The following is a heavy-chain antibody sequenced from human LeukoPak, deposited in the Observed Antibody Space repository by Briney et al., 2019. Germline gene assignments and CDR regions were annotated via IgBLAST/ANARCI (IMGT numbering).Heavy chain of an antibody. J-gene: IGHJ3*02. CDR3: ARDLAHTQSFDI. CDR1: GVTVSSNY. V-gene: IGHV3-53*01. CDR2: IYSGGST. Sequence: PGGSLRLSCAASGVTVSSNYMNWGRQAPGQGLEWVSVIYSGGSTYYSDSVKGRFTISRDNSKNTVYLQMNSLRAEDTAVYYCARDLAHTQSFDIWGRGTMVTVSS. D-gene: IGHD2-2*02.